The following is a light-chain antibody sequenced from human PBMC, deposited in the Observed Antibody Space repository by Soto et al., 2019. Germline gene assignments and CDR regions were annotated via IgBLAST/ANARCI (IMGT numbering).Light chain of an antibody. Sequence: DIQMTQSPSSLSASVGDGVTITCRASQSISNHVNWYQQKPGKAPKLLISGASSLQGGVPSRFSGSGSGTDFTLTISGLQPEDFATYSCQQSYTIPTFGPGTTVHVK. J-gene: IGKJ3*01. CDR3: QQSYTIPT. CDR1: QSISNH. CDR2: GAS. V-gene: IGKV1-39*01.